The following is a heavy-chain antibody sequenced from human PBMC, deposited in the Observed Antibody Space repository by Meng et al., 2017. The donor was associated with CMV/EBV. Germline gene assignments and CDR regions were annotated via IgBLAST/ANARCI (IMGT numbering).Heavy chain of an antibody. J-gene: IGHJ4*02. V-gene: IGHV4-34*01. CDR3: ARRDYSNHYYFDY. D-gene: IGHD4-11*01. CDR2: INHSGST. CDR1: AGSFSRCY. Sequence: QAQPQQAGEGLVMPSATLSLTCAVLAGSFSRCYWSWIRQPPGKVLELIGEINHSGSTNYNPSLKSRLTISVDTSKNQFSLKLSSVTAAETAVYYCARRDYSNHYYFDYWGQGTLVTVSS.